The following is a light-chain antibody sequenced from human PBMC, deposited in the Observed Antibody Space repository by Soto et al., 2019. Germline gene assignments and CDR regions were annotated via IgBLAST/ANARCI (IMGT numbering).Light chain of an antibody. Sequence: EIVLTQSPGTLSLSPGERATLSCRASQSVNTKYLAWYQQKPGQAPRLLIYGVSSRATGIPDRFSGSGSGTDFILTISRVEPEDFAVYYCQQRSNWPITFGQGTRLEIK. V-gene: IGKV3D-20*02. J-gene: IGKJ5*01. CDR1: QSVNTKY. CDR2: GVS. CDR3: QQRSNWPIT.